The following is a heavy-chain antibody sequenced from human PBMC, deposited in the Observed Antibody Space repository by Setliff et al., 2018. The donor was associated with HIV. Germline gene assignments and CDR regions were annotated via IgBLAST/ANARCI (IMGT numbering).Heavy chain of an antibody. D-gene: IGHD3-3*01. Sequence: ASVKVSCKASGFTFINYYIHWVRQAPGQGLEWMGWINTNTGNPTYAQDFTGRFVFSLDTSVSTAYLQISILKAEDTAVYYCARGLPPFYDFWSGYPLYYWGQGTLVTVSS. J-gene: IGHJ4*02. CDR1: GFTFINYY. CDR3: ARGLPPFYDFWSGYPLYY. V-gene: IGHV7-4-1*02. CDR2: INTNTGNP.